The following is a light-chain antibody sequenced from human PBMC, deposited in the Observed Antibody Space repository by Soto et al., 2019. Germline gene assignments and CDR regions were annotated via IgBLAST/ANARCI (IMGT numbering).Light chain of an antibody. CDR3: AAWDDRLNGDV. CDR2: INN. J-gene: IGLJ1*01. V-gene: IGLV1-44*01. CDR1: SSNVGSNT. Sequence: QSVLTQPPSASGTPGQRVTISCSGGSSNVGSNTVNWYQQLPGTAPKLLIYINNQRPSGVPDRFSGSKSGTSASLAISWLQSGDEADYYCAAWDDRLNGDVFGTGTKLTVL.